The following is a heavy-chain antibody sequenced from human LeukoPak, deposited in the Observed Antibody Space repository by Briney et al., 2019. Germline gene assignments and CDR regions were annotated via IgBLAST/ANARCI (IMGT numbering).Heavy chain of an antibody. V-gene: IGHV3-23*01. CDR2: IGGSGGST. CDR1: GFTFSSYA. J-gene: IGHJ3*02. Sequence: PGGSLRLSCAASGFTFSSYAMSWVRQAPGKGLEWVSAIGGSGGSTYYADSVKGRFTISRDNSKNTLYLQMNSLRAEDTAVYYCAKDLVCSSTSCEGAFDIWGQGTMVTVSS. D-gene: IGHD2-2*01. CDR3: AKDLVCSSTSCEGAFDI.